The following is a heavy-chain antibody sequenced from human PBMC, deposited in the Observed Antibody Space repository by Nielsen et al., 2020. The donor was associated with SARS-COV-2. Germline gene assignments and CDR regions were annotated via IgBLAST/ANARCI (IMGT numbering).Heavy chain of an antibody. CDR1: GFTFSSYA. J-gene: IGHJ6*02. Sequence: GESLKISCAASGFTFSSYAMSWVRQAPGKGLEWVSAISGSGGSTYYADSVKGRFTISRDNAKNSLYLQMNSLRAEDTAVYYCARGSAATRPDYGMDVWGQGTTVTVSS. CDR2: ISGSGGST. D-gene: IGHD6-13*01. CDR3: ARGSAATRPDYGMDV. V-gene: IGHV3-23*01.